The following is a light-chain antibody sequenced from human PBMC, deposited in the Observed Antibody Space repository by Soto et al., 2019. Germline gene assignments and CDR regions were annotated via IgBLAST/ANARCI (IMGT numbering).Light chain of an antibody. CDR2: DGS. J-gene: IGKJ1*01. CDR1: QSVSSNF. CDR3: KQYDSSPRT. V-gene: IGKV3-20*01. Sequence: EIVLTQSPGTLSLSPGERATLSCRASQSVSSNFLAWYQQKPGQAPRLLIYDGSNRATGIPDRFSGSGSGKDFTLTISRLEPEDFAVYYCKQYDSSPRTFGQGTKVEIK.